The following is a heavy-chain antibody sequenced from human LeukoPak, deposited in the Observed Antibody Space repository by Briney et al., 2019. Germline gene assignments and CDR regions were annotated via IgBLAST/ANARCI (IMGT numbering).Heavy chain of an antibody. D-gene: IGHD1-26*01. CDR1: GYSISSGYY. CDR2: IYTSGST. V-gene: IGHV4-4*09. Sequence: SETLSLTCTVSGYSISSGYYWSWIRQPPGKGLEWIGYIYTSGSTNYNPSLKSRVTISVDTSKNQFSLKLSSVTAADTAVYYCARHDSGSYLYWGQGTLVTVSS. J-gene: IGHJ4*02. CDR3: ARHDSGSYLY.